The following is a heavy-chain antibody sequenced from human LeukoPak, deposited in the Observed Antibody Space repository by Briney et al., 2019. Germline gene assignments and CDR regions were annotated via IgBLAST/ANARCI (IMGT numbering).Heavy chain of an antibody. J-gene: IGHJ4*02. CDR2: FYYRGST. CDR3: VSGYSYGYYS. D-gene: IGHD5-18*01. Sequence: PSETLSLTCSVSGGSINTNPNYWGWVRQPPGKGLEWIGCFYYRGSTYYNPSLRSRVTVSGDSSQNHFSLKLTSVTAADTAVYYCVSGYSYGYYSWGQGTLVTVSS. CDR1: GGSINTNPNY. V-gene: IGHV4-39*02.